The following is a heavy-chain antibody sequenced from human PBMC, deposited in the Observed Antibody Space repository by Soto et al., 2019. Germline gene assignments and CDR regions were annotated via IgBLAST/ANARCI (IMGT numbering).Heavy chain of an antibody. J-gene: IGHJ6*02. V-gene: IGHV4-31*03. CDR2: IYYSGST. CDR1: GGSISSGGYY. CDR3: ARDWYYDFWSGYYTGYYGMDV. Sequence: SETLSLTCTVSGGSISSGGYYWSWIRQHPGKGLEWIGYIYYSGSTYYNPSLKSRVTISVDTSKNQFSLKLSSVTAADTAVYYCARDWYYDFWSGYYTGYYGMDVWGQGTTVTVSS. D-gene: IGHD3-3*01.